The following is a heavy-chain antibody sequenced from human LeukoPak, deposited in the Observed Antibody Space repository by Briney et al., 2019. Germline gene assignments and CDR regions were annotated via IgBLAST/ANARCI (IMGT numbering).Heavy chain of an antibody. CDR3: ARVGGYCNDHSCSRIDY. V-gene: IGHV1-2*06. CDR1: GYTFTGYY. Sequence: ASVKVSCKASGYTFTGYYMHWVRQAPGQGLEWMGRINPNNDGTYYTQKFQGRVTITRDTSINTAYMELTRLTFDDTAVYYCARVGGYCNDHSCSRIDYWGQGTLVTVSS. CDR2: INPNNDGT. J-gene: IGHJ4*02. D-gene: IGHD2-15*01.